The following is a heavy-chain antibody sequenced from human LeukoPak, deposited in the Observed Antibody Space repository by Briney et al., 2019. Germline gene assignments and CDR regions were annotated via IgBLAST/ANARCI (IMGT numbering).Heavy chain of an antibody. D-gene: IGHD3-3*01. Sequence: ASVKVSCKASGYTFTSYYMHWVRQAPGQGLEWMGWINPNSGGTNYAQKFQGRVTMTRDTSISTAYMELSRLRSDDTAVYYCARGYYDFWEGHYYYMDVWGKGTTVTVSS. CDR1: GYTFTSYY. CDR3: ARGYYDFWEGHYYYMDV. V-gene: IGHV1-2*02. CDR2: INPNSGGT. J-gene: IGHJ6*03.